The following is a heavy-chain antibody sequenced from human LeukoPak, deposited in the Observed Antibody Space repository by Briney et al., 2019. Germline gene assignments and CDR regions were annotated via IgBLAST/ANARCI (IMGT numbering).Heavy chain of an antibody. V-gene: IGHV1-2*02. CDR3: ARAYDYGGNLVPFDY. CDR1: GYTFTGYY. J-gene: IGHJ4*02. CDR2: INPHSGGT. D-gene: IGHD4-23*01. Sequence: GASVKVSCKASGYTFTGYYMHWVRQAPGQGLEWMGWINPHSGGTNSAQKFQGRATMTRDTSISTAYMELSRLRSDDTAVHYCARAYDYGGNLVPFDYWGQGTLVTVSS.